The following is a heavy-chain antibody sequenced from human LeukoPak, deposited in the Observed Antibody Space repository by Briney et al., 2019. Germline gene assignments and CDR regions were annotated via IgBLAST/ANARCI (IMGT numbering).Heavy chain of an antibody. D-gene: IGHD3-22*01. CDR1: GFTFSSYA. Sequence: GGSLRLSCAASGFTFSSYAMSWVRQAPGKGLEWVSGISWNSGSIGYADSVKGRFTISRDNAKNSLYLQMNSLRAEDTALYYCAKDISNYYDSSGYYDYWGQGTLVTVSS. CDR3: AKDISNYYDSSGYYDY. V-gene: IGHV3-9*01. J-gene: IGHJ4*02. CDR2: ISWNSGSI.